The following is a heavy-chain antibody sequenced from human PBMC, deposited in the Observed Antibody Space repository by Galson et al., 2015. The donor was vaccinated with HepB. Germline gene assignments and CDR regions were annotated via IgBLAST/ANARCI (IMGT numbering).Heavy chain of an antibody. V-gene: IGHV6-1*01. CDR1: GDSVSSNSAA. Sequence: CAISGDSVSSNSAAWNWIRQSPSRGLEWLGRTYYRSKWYNDYAVSVKSRITINPDTSKNQFSLQLNSVTPEDTAVYYCARDRGREWELNPGFYFDYWGQGTLVTVSS. J-gene: IGHJ4*02. D-gene: IGHD1-26*01. CDR3: ARDRGREWELNPGFYFDY. CDR2: TYYRSKWYN.